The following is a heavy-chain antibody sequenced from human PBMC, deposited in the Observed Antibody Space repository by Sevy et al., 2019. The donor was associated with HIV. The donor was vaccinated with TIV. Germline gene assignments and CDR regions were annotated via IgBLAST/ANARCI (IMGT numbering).Heavy chain of an antibody. CDR3: AKDVGMNSRFVYYYDN. CDR1: GFTFSSYV. D-gene: IGHD1-20*01. J-gene: IGHJ4*02. Sequence: GGSLRLSCAASGFTFSSYVMSWVRQAPGKGLEWVSVISGSTTNTYYADSVKGRFTISRDNSKNALYLQMNSLRAEDTALYDSAKDVGMNSRFVYYYDNWGQGTLVTVSS. CDR2: ISGSTTNT. V-gene: IGHV3-23*01.